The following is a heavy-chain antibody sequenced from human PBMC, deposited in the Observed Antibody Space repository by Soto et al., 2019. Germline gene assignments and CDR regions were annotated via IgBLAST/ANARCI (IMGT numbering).Heavy chain of an antibody. V-gene: IGHV3-21*01. J-gene: IGHJ6*02. CDR1: GCTFSSYS. Sequence: GSLGPACAASGCTFSSYSMNWVRQAPGKGLEWVSSISSSSSYIYYADSVKGRFTISRDNAKNSLYLQMNSLRAEDTAVYYCPRGGVDSITLYGMDVWGQGTTVTVS. D-gene: IGHD3-9*01. CDR2: ISSSSSYI. CDR3: PRGGVDSITLYGMDV.